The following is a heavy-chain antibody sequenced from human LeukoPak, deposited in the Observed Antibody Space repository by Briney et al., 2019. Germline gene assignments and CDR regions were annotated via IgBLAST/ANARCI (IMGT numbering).Heavy chain of an antibody. Sequence: PSETLSLTCTVSGGSISSSSYFWGWIRQPPGKGLEWIGSIYYSGSTYYNPSLKSRVTISVDTSKNQFSLKLSSVTAADTAVYYCAREVVCSGGSCFILPRNWFDPWGQGTLVTVSS. CDR3: AREVVCSGGSCFILPRNWFDP. J-gene: IGHJ5*02. D-gene: IGHD2-15*01. V-gene: IGHV4-39*07. CDR1: GGSISSSSYF. CDR2: IYYSGST.